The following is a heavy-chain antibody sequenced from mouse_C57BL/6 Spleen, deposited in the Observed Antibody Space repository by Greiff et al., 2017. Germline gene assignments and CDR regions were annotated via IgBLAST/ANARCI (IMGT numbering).Heavy chain of an antibody. CDR2: INPGSGGT. J-gene: IGHJ2*01. CDR1: GYAFTNYL. CDR3: ARGGATVVATNYFDY. Sequence: QVQLQQSGAELVRPGTSVKVSCKASGYAFTNYLIEWVKQRPGQGLEWIGVINPGSGGTNYNEKFKGKATLTADKSSSTAYMQLSSLTSEDSAVYFCARGGATVVATNYFDYGGQGTTLTVSS. V-gene: IGHV1-54*01. D-gene: IGHD1-1*01.